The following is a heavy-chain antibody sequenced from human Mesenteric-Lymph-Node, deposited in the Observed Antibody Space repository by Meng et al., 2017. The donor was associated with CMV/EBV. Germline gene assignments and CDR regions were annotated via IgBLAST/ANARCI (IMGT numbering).Heavy chain of an antibody. D-gene: IGHD3-9*01. CDR2: ISHDGGRK. CDR3: AAEYQLLNTPYFEF. V-gene: IGHV3-30-3*01. CDR1: GFTFDRYA. Sequence: GGSLRLSCVDSGFTFDRYAIHWVRQAPGKGLESVALISHDGGRKNYADSMKGRLTISRDNSKNTVYLHLDSLRDDDTAIYYCAAEYQLLNTPYFEFWGQGTPVTVSS. J-gene: IGHJ4*02.